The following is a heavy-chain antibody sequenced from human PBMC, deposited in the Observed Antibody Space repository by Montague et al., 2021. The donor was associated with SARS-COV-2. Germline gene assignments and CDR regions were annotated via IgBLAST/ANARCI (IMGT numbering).Heavy chain of an antibody. Sequence: SETLSLTCTVSISSSRYYWDWIRQPPGKGLEWIGSMYYSGNTYYNQSLKSRVTISVDTSRNQFSLKLSSVTAAATAAYYCARGRWEPVLAVIDYYYAMDVWGQGTTVTVSS. J-gene: IGHJ6*02. D-gene: IGHD3-22*01. CDR2: MYYSGNT. CDR3: ARGRWEPVLAVIDYYYAMDV. V-gene: IGHV4-39*07. CDR1: ISSSRYY.